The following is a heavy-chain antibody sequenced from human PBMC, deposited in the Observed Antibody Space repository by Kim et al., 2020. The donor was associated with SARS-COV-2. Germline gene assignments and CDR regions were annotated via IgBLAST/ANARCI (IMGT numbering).Heavy chain of an antibody. Sequence: SETLSLTCAVYGGSFSGYYWSWIRQPPGKGLEWIGEINHSGSTNYNPSLKSRVTISVDTSKNQFSLKLSSVTAADTAVYYCARGSRSSWWIWGQGTLVTVSS. CDR1: GGSFSGYY. V-gene: IGHV4-34*01. CDR2: INHSGST. J-gene: IGHJ4*02. D-gene: IGHD6-13*01. CDR3: ARGSRSSWWI.